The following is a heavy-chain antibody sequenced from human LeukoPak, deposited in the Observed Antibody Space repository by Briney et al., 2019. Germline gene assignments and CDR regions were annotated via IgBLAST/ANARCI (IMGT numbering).Heavy chain of an antibody. Sequence: SGTLSLTCAVSGGSISSNNWWCWVRQPPGRGLEWIGEIYHSGSTNYNPSLKSRVTISVDKAKNQFSLKLTSVTAADTAVYFCARRIISGYTDYWGQGTLVTVSS. CDR3: ARRIISGYTDY. CDR2: IYHSGST. CDR1: GGSISSNNW. J-gene: IGHJ4*02. D-gene: IGHD3-22*01. V-gene: IGHV4-4*02.